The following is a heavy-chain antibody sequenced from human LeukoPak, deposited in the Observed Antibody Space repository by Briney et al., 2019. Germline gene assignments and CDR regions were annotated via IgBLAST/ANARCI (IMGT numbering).Heavy chain of an antibody. D-gene: IGHD3-22*01. Sequence: GASVKVSCKASGYTFTSCDINWVRQATGQGLEWMGWMNPNSGNTGYAQKVQGRVTMTRNTSISTAYMELSSLRSEDTAVYYCARVGNYYDSSGYYPKFDYWGQGTLVTVSS. J-gene: IGHJ4*02. CDR3: ARVGNYYDSSGYYPKFDY. V-gene: IGHV1-8*01. CDR1: GYTFTSCD. CDR2: MNPNSGNT.